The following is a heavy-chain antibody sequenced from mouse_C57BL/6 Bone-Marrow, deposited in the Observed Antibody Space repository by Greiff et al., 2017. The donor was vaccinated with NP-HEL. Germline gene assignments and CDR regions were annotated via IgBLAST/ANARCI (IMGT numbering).Heavy chain of an antibody. CDR1: GYTFTDYY. CDR3: ARPGDGYYYYFDY. CDR2: INPNNGGT. D-gene: IGHD2-3*01. Sequence: VQLQQSGPELVKPGASVKISCKASGYTFTDYYMNWVKQSHGKSLEWIGDINPNNGGTSYNQKFKGKATLTVDKSSSTAYMELRSLTSEDSAVYYCARPGDGYYYYFDYWGQGTTLTVSS. V-gene: IGHV1-26*01. J-gene: IGHJ2*01.